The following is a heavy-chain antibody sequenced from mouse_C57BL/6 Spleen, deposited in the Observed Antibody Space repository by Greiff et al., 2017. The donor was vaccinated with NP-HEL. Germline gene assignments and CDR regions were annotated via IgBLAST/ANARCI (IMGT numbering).Heavy chain of an antibody. V-gene: IGHV1-15*01. CDR1: GYTFTDYE. J-gene: IGHJ3*01. D-gene: IGHD2-5*01. CDR2: IDPETGGT. CDR3: TRIYSNNAWFAY. Sequence: VQVVESGAELVRPGASVTLSCKASGYTFTDYEMHWVKQTPVHGLEWIGAIDPETGGTAYNQKFKGKAILTADKSSSTAYMELRSLTSEDSAVYYCTRIYSNNAWFAYWGQGTLVTVSA.